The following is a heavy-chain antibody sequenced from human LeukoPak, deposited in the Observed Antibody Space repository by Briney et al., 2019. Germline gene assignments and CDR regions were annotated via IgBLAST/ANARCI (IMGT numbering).Heavy chain of an antibody. CDR1: GFTFSSYA. CDR2: MSGRGGST. Sequence: GGSLRLSCAASGFTFSSYAMSWVRQAPGKGLEWVSAMSGRGGSTYYADSVEGRFTISRDNSKNTLYLRMKSLRAEDTAVYYCAKGIESSGSYYTGFDYWGQGTLVTVPS. V-gene: IGHV3-23*01. CDR3: AKGIESSGSYYTGFDY. D-gene: IGHD1-26*01. J-gene: IGHJ4*02.